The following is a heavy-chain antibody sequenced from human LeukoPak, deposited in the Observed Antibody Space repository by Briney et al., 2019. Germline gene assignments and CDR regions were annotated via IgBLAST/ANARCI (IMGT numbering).Heavy chain of an antibody. D-gene: IGHD5-12*01. CDR1: GYTFTSYY. V-gene: IGHV1-46*01. CDR3: ARVGYDRLDY. J-gene: IGHJ4*02. Sequence: GGSVKLSCKASGYTFTSYYIHWVRQPPGQGLEWMGIINPRSGSTTYAQMFQGRVTMTRDTSTNTVFMELSSLSSEDTAVYYCARVGYDRLDYWGQGTLVTVSS. CDR2: INPRSGST.